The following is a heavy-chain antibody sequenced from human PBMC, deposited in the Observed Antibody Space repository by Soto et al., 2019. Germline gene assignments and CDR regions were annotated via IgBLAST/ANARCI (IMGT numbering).Heavy chain of an antibody. CDR3: ARAGTYDFWSGYFSPYYYGMDV. CDR2: INPSGGST. D-gene: IGHD3-3*01. Sequence: ASVKVSCKASGYTFTSYYMHWVRQAPGQGLEWMGIINPSGGSTSYAQKFQGRVTMTRDTSTSTVYMELSSLRSEDTAVYYCARAGTYDFWSGYFSPYYYGMDVWGQGTTVTVSS. V-gene: IGHV1-46*01. J-gene: IGHJ6*02. CDR1: GYTFTSYY.